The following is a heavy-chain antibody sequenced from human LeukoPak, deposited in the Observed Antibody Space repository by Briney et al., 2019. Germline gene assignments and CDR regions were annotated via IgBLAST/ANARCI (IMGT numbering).Heavy chain of an antibody. D-gene: IGHD6-19*01. Sequence: GASVKVSCKASGGTFSSYAISWVRQAPGQGLGWMGGIIPIFGTADYAQKFQGRVTITADESTSTAYMELSSLRSEDTAVYYCARDQPNSSGWPYYFDYWGQGTLVTVSS. CDR2: IIPIFGTA. J-gene: IGHJ4*02. CDR3: ARDQPNSSGWPYYFDY. CDR1: GGTFSSYA. V-gene: IGHV1-69*13.